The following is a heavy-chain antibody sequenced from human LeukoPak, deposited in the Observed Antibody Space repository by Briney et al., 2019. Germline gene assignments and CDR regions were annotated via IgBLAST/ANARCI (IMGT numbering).Heavy chain of an antibody. J-gene: IGHJ4*02. CDR2: INQDGSDK. V-gene: IGHV3-7*01. CDR3: VRHYGSGQYFFDY. D-gene: IGHD3-10*01. Sequence: GGSLRLSCAASGFTFSTSWMSWVRQAPGKGLEWVANINQDGSDKYYVDSVKGRFTISRDNAKNSLYLQMTSLGAEDMAIYYCVRHYGSGQYFFDYWGQGTLVTVSS. CDR1: GFTFSTSW.